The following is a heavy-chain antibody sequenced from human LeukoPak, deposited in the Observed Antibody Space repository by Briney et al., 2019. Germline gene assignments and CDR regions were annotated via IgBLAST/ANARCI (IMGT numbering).Heavy chain of an antibody. Sequence: ASVKVSCKASGYTFTGYYMHWVRQAPGQGLEWMGWINPNSGGTNYAQKFQGRVTMARNTSISTAYMELRGLRSEDTAVYYCTRPGDKSGFGGNAFDLWGQGTVVSVSS. CDR2: INPNSGGT. J-gene: IGHJ3*01. CDR1: GYTFTGYY. CDR3: TRPGDKSGFGGNAFDL. V-gene: IGHV1-2*02. D-gene: IGHD3-16*01.